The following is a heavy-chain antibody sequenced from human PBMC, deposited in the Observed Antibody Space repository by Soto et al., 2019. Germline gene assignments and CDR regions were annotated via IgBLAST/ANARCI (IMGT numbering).Heavy chain of an antibody. D-gene: IGHD2-2*01. Sequence: EVQLVESGGGLVQPGGSLRLSRAASGFTFSSYSMKWVRQAPGKGLEWVSYISSSRSTIYYADSVKGRFTISRDNAKNSLYLQMNSLRAEDTAVYYCARDCPGSSTTCYGNEWFDSWGQGTLVTVSS. J-gene: IGHJ5*01. CDR2: ISSSRSTI. CDR1: GFTFSSYS. CDR3: ARDCPGSSTTCYGNEWFDS. V-gene: IGHV3-48*01.